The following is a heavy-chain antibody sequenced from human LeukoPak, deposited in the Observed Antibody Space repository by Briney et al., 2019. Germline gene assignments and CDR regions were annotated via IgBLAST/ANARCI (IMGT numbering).Heavy chain of an antibody. CDR3: ARLYSGRHSGDAFDI. V-gene: IGHV3-7*01. CDR1: GFTFTNAW. Sequence: GGSLILSCAASGFTFTNAWTTWVRQAPGKGLEWVANIKQDGSEKYFVDSVKGRFTVSRDNAKNSLSLQMNSLRAEDTAVYYCARLYSGRHSGDAFDIWGQGTMVTVSS. J-gene: IGHJ3*02. CDR2: IKQDGSEK. D-gene: IGHD1-26*01.